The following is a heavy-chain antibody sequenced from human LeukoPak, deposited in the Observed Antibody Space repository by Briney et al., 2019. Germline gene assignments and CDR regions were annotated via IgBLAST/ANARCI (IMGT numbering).Heavy chain of an antibody. D-gene: IGHD6-13*01. CDR3: AKGTIAAAGTTGYFDY. CDR1: GFTFSSYA. J-gene: IGHJ4*02. CDR2: ISGSGGST. Sequence: GGSLRLSCAASGFTFSSYAMSWVRQAPGKGLEWVSAISGSGGSTYYADSVKGRFTISRDNSKNTLYLQMNSLRAEDTAVYYCAKGTIAAAGTTGYFDYWGQGTLVTVSS. V-gene: IGHV3-23*01.